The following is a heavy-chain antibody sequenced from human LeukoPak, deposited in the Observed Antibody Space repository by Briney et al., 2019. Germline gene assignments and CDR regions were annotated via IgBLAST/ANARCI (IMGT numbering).Heavy chain of an antibody. J-gene: IGHJ4*02. CDR3: ARNIWAAGDY. CDR1: GGSISSSNW. V-gene: IGHV4-4*02. D-gene: IGHD6-13*01. Sequence: SGTLSLTCAVSGGSISSSNWWSWVRQPPGKGLEWIGEIYYSGSTYYNPSLKSRVTISVDTSKNQFSLKLSSVTAADTAVYYCARNIWAAGDYWGQGTLVTVSS. CDR2: IYYSGST.